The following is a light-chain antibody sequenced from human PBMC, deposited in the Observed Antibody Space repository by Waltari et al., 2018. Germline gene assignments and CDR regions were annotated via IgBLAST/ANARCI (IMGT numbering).Light chain of an antibody. V-gene: IGKV3-20*01. Sequence: DIFFTQSPGTLSFSPGERTTLSCRASQSVSRPLAWYQQKPGQTPRLLIYDASSRATGIPDRFSGSGSGTDFSLTISRLEPEDFAVYYCQKYGTLPATFGQGTKVEIK. CDR2: DAS. CDR3: QKYGTLPAT. CDR1: QSVSRP. J-gene: IGKJ1*01.